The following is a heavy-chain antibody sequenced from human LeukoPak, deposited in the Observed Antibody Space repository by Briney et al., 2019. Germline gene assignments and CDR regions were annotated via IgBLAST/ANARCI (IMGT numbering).Heavy chain of an antibody. Sequence: GGSLRLSCAAAGFTFSSYAMHWVRQVAGKGLEWVSGISGSGESKFYADSVKGRFTVSRDNSKNTLYLQMNSLRAEDTAVYYCAKESRGLGYCSSTTCYRENWFDPWGQGTLVTVSS. CDR3: AKESRGLGYCSSTTCYRENWFDP. D-gene: IGHD2-2*02. V-gene: IGHV3-23*01. J-gene: IGHJ5*02. CDR1: GFTFSSYA. CDR2: ISGSGESK.